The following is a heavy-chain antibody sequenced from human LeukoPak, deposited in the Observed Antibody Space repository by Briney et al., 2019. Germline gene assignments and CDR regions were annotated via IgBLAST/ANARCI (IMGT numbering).Heavy chain of an antibody. CDR1: GFTFSSYG. Sequence: PGRSLRLSWAASGFTFSSYGMHWVRQAPGKGREWGAFRRYERSKKYYADSVKGRFTISRDNSKNTLYLQMNSLRAEDTAVYYSAKDQRGPYYAAGPSYYYYYMDVWGKGTTVTVSS. CDR2: RRYERSKK. J-gene: IGHJ6*03. V-gene: IGHV3-30*02. CDR3: AKDQRGPYYAAGPSYYYYYMDV. D-gene: IGHD3-10*01.